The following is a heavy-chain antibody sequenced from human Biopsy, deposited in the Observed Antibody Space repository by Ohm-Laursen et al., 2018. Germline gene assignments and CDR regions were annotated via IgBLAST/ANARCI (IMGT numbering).Heavy chain of an antibody. D-gene: IGHD1-1*01. V-gene: IGHV1-46*01. CDR1: GYSFTSYY. J-gene: IGHJ4*02. CDR3: AADINVWNVNY. Sequence: SSVKVSCKVSGYSFTSYYMHWVRQAPGQGLEWMGMINPSGSTTSYPQIFQGRVTMTRDTSKSTVYMELSSLRSEDTAVYYCAADINVWNVNYWGQGTQVTVSS. CDR2: INPSGSTT.